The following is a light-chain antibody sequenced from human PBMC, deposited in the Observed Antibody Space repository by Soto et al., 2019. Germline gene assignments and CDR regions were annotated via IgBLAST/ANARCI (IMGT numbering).Light chain of an antibody. CDR3: QQSYSTLVT. CDR1: QSISSY. CDR2: AAS. V-gene: IGKV1-39*01. Sequence: DIQMTQSPSSLSASVGDRVTITCRASQSISSYLNWYQQKPGKAPKLLICAASSLQSGVPSRFSGSGSGTDFTLTISSLQPEDFATYYCQQSYSTLVTFGQGTKVEIK. J-gene: IGKJ1*01.